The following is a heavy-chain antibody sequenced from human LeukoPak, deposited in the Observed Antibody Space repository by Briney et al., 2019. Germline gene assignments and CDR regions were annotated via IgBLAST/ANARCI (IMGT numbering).Heavy chain of an antibody. CDR2: INWNGGST. CDR3: ARGAEGIAAAGYFDY. V-gene: IGHV3-20*04. D-gene: IGHD6-13*01. Sequence: GGSLRLSCAASGFTFDDYGMSWVRQAPGKGLEWVSGINWNGGSTGYADSVKGRFTISRDNAKNSLYLQMNSLRAEDAALYYCARGAEGIAAAGYFDYWGQGTLVTVSS. CDR1: GFTFDDYG. J-gene: IGHJ4*02.